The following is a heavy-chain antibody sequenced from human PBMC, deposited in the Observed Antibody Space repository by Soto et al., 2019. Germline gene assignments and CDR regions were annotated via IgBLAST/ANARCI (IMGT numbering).Heavy chain of an antibody. CDR1: GFTFSNVW. CDR3: ATSEWNDAFDI. D-gene: IGHD3-3*01. V-gene: IGHV3-15*01. Sequence: EVQLVESGGGLVKPGGSLRLSCAASGFTFSNVWMTWIRQAPGKGLEWVGRIKRKTDGETTDYGAPVKGRFTVSRDDSKNTLYLQMNSLKTEDTGVYYCATSEWNDAFDIWGHGTMVTVSS. CDR2: IKRKTDGETT. J-gene: IGHJ3*02.